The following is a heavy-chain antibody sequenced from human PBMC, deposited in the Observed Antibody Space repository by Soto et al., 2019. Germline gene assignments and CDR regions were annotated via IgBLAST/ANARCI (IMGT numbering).Heavy chain of an antibody. Sequence: GGSLRLSCAASGFTFSSYSMNWVRQAPGKGLEWVSYISSSSSTIYYADSVKGRFTISRDNAKNSLYLQMNSLRAEDTAVYYCARNPYCSSTSCYSHYYYYMDVWGKGTTVTVSS. CDR1: GFTFSSYS. CDR2: ISSSSSTI. V-gene: IGHV3-48*01. CDR3: ARNPYCSSTSCYSHYYYYMDV. J-gene: IGHJ6*03. D-gene: IGHD2-2*01.